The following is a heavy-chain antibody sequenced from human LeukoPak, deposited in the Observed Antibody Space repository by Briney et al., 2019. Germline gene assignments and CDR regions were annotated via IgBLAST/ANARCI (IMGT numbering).Heavy chain of an antibody. J-gene: IGHJ3*02. Sequence: SETLSLTCAVSGGSISSGGYSWSWIRQPPGKGLEWIGYIYHSGSTYYNPSLKSRVTISVDRSKNQFSLRLSSVTAADTAVYYCARAGGSYDFWSGYPNDAFDIWGQGTMVTVSS. V-gene: IGHV4-30-2*01. CDR3: ARAGGSYDFWSGYPNDAFDI. CDR1: GGSISSGGYS. CDR2: IYHSGST. D-gene: IGHD3-3*01.